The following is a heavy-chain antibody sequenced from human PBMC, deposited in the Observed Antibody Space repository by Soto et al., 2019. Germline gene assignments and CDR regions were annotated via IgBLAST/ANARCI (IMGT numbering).Heavy chain of an antibody. V-gene: IGHV3-72*01. Sequence: EVQLVESGGTLVQPGGSLRLSCAASGFTFSDHYMDWVRQPPGKGLEWVGRIRKRANSYTTEYAASVKGRFTISRDDSKSSLYLQMNRLKTEDTAVYYCARVVIVATSYYFDYWGQGTLVTVSS. CDR3: ARVVIVATSYYFDY. D-gene: IGHD5-12*01. CDR2: IRKRANSYTT. J-gene: IGHJ4*02. CDR1: GFTFSDHY.